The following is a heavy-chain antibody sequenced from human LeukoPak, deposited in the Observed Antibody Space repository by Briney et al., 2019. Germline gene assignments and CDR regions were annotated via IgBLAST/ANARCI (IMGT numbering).Heavy chain of an antibody. V-gene: IGHV3-30*01. CDR2: ISYDGSNK. J-gene: IGHJ4*02. D-gene: IGHD5-18*01. Sequence: GRSLRLSCAASGFTFSSYAMHWVRQAPGKGLEWVAVISYDGSNKYYADSVKGRFTISRDNSKNTLYLQMNSLRAEDTAVYYCARGGPDTAMVELDYWGQGTLVTVSS. CDR1: GFTFSSYA. CDR3: ARGGPDTAMVELDY.